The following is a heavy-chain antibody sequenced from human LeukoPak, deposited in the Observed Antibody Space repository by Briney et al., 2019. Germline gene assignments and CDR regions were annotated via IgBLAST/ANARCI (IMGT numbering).Heavy chain of an antibody. D-gene: IGHD3-10*01. Sequence: SETLSLTCAVSGYSISSGYYWGWIRRPPGKGLEWIGSIYHSGSTYYNPSLKSRVTISVDTSKNQFSLKLSSVTAADTAVYYCARDGPYRHYYGSGSYNHFDYWGQGTLVTVSS. V-gene: IGHV4-38-2*02. CDR3: ARDGPYRHYYGSGSYNHFDY. CDR2: IYHSGST. CDR1: GYSISSGYY. J-gene: IGHJ4*02.